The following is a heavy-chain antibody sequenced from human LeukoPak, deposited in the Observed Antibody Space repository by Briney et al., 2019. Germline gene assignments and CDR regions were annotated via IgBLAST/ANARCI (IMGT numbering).Heavy chain of an antibody. J-gene: IGHJ3*02. CDR3: ARGIGCSGGSCYASFAFDI. D-gene: IGHD2-15*01. CDR2: IYYSGST. CDR1: GGPINSNIYY. V-gene: IGHV4-39*07. Sequence: PSETLSLTCNVSGGPINSNIYYWAWVRQPPGKGLEWIGSIYYSGSTYYNPSLKSRVTISVDTSKNQFSLKLSSVTAADTAVYYCARGIGCSGGSCYASFAFDIWGQGTMVTVSS.